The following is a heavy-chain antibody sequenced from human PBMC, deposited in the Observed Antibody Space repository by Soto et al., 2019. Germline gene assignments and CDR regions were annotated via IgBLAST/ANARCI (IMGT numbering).Heavy chain of an antibody. D-gene: IGHD3-10*01. J-gene: IGHJ4*02. V-gene: IGHV3-23*01. CDR3: ARMLTMVRGVTGLRDFAF. Sequence: EVQLLESGGDLVQDGGSLRLSCAASGFTFSSYAMSWVRQAPGKGLDWVSALSGGGVTIYYLDSVKGRFTISRDNSKDTLYLEMNSLTAEDTAVYYCARMLTMVRGVTGLRDFAFWGQGALVTVSS. CDR1: GFTFSSYA. CDR2: LSGGGVTI.